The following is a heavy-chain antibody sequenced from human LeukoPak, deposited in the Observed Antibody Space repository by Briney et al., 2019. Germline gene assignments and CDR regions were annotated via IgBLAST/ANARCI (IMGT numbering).Heavy chain of an antibody. J-gene: IGHJ4*02. D-gene: IGHD3-10*01. CDR1: GFTLSSYS. Sequence: PGESLRLSCAASGFTLSSYSMNWVRQAPGKGREWVAYISSSSSTIYYADSVRGRFTISRDNAKNSLYLQRNSLRAENTAVYYCARESMVRGVFDYWGQGTLVTVSS. V-gene: IGHV3-48*01. CDR3: ARESMVRGVFDY. CDR2: ISSSSSTI.